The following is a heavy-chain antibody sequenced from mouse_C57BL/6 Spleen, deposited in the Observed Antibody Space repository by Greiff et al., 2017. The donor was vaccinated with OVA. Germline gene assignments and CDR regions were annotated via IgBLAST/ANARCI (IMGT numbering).Heavy chain of an antibody. CDR3: ARRGDLRSFAY. D-gene: IGHD1-1*01. CDR1: GYTFTGYW. CDR2: ILPGSGST. V-gene: IGHV1-9*01. Sequence: QVQLQQSGAELMKPGASVKLSCTATGYTFTGYWIEWVKQRPGHGLEWIGEILPGSGSTNYNAKFKGKATITADTSSNTAYMQLSSLTTEDSAIYDCARRGDLRSFAYGGQGTLVTVSA. J-gene: IGHJ3*01.